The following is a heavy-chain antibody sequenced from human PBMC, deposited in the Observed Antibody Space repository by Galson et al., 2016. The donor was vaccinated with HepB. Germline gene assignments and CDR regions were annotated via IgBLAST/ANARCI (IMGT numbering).Heavy chain of an antibody. CDR1: GFTFSDYG. CDR2: IWPDGGNK. D-gene: IGHD1-26*01. CDR3: ARLGYSRVDAAGYYFDY. V-gene: IGHV3-33*01. J-gene: IGHJ4*02. Sequence: SLRLSCAASGFTFSDYGMHWVRQAPGKGLEWLTVIWPDGGNKYYADSVRGRFTITRDNSKNTLYLQMNSLRAEDTAVYYCARLGYSRVDAAGYYFDYWGQGTLVAVSS.